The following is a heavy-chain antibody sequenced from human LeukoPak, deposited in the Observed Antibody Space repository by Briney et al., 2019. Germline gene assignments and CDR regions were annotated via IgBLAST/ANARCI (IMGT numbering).Heavy chain of an antibody. CDR2: IYPDDSDT. V-gene: IGHV5-51*01. J-gene: IGHJ6*03. CDR3: ARHVVQHSYYYYMDV. Sequence: GESLKISCKGSGYSFTTYWIGWVRQMPGKGLEWMGIIYPDDSDTRFSPSFQGQVTISADKSISTAYLQWSSLKASDTAMYYCARHVVQHSYYYYMDVWGKGTTVTVSS. CDR1: GYSFTTYW. D-gene: IGHD2-21*01.